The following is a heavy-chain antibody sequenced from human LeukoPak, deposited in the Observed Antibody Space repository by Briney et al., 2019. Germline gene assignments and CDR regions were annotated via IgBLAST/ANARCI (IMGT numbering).Heavy chain of an antibody. D-gene: IGHD6-19*01. J-gene: IGHJ3*02. V-gene: IGHV3-48*03. Sequence: GGSLRLSCAASGFTFSSYEMNWVRQAPGKGLEWVSYISSSGSTIYYADSVKGRFTISRDNSKNTLYLQMNSLRAEDTAVYYCAKDRASGWPNAFDIWGQGTMVTVSS. CDR1: GFTFSSYE. CDR2: ISSSGSTI. CDR3: AKDRASGWPNAFDI.